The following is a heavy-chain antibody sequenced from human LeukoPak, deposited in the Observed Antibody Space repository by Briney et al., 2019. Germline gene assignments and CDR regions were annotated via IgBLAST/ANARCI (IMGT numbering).Heavy chain of an antibody. CDR1: GYTLTELS. CDR2: FDPEDGET. V-gene: IGHV1-24*01. Sequence: ASVKVSCKVSGYTLTELSMHWVRQAPGKGLEWMGGFDPEDGETIYAQKFQGRVTMTEDTSTDTAYMELSSLRSEDTAVYYCATARPYGSGSSFDYWGQGTLVTVSS. J-gene: IGHJ4*02. CDR3: ATARPYGSGSSFDY. D-gene: IGHD3-10*01.